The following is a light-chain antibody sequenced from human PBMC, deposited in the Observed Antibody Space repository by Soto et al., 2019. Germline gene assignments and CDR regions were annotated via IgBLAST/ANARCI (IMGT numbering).Light chain of an antibody. V-gene: IGKV1-33*01. CDR3: QQYDNLPFT. J-gene: IGKJ3*01. CDR1: QDINNY. CDR2: DAS. Sequence: DIQMTQSPSSLSGSVGYIVTITCQSSQDINNYLNWYQQKPGKAPKLLIHDASNLETGVPSKFSGSGSGTDFTFTISSLQPEDIETYYCQQYDNLPFTFGPGTKLDIK.